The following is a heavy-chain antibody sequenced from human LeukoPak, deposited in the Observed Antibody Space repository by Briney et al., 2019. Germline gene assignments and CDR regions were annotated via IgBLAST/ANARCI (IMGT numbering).Heavy chain of an antibody. Sequence: GGSLRLSCAASGFTFSSYGMHWVRQAPGKGLEWVAFIWYDGSNKYYADSVKGRFTISRDNSKNTLYLQMNSLRAEDTAVYYCAKDGAGGYYDYYYMDVWGKGATVTVSS. CDR3: AKDGAGGYYDYYYMDV. D-gene: IGHD2-8*02. V-gene: IGHV3-30*02. CDR1: GFTFSSYG. CDR2: IWYDGSNK. J-gene: IGHJ6*03.